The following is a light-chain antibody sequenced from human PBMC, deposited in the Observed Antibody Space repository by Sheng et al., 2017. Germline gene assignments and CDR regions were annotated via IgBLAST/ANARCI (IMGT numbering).Light chain of an antibody. J-gene: IGLJ3*02. CDR1: SSDIATNT. CDR2: STN. Sequence: QPVLTQPPSVSGAPGQRVTISCSGSSSDIATNTVNWYQQLPGTAPKLLIYSTNQRPSGVPDRFSGSKSDTSATLGVTGLQTGDEADYYCASWDNDLNTWVFGGGTRLTVL. CDR3: ASWDNDLNTWV. V-gene: IGLV1-44*01.